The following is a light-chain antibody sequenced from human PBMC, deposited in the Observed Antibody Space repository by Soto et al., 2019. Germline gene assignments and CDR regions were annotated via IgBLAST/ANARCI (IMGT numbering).Light chain of an antibody. J-gene: IGLJ3*02. CDR3: QSYDTSLSGAWV. CDR1: PSNIGAGFD. CDR2: GTT. V-gene: IGLV1-40*01. Sequence: QSVLTQPPSVSGAPGLRITISCTGSPSNIGAGFDVHWYQQFPGTAPKLLIYGTTSRPSGVPDRFSGSQSGTSASLAITGLQAGDEADYYCQSYDTSLSGAWVFGGGTKLTVL.